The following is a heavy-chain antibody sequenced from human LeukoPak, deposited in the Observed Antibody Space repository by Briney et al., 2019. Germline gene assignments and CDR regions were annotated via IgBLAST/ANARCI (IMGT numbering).Heavy chain of an antibody. CDR3: AKATGYLL. D-gene: IGHD1-14*01. CDR2: IYSDGSRT. CDR1: GFTFSSYW. J-gene: IGHJ4*02. Sequence: GGSLRLSCAASGFTFSSYWMHWVRQGPGKGLVWVSRIYSDGSRTTYADSVKGRFTISGDNAKNSLYLQMNSLRAEDTAVYYCAKATGYLLWGQGTLVTVSS. V-gene: IGHV3-74*01.